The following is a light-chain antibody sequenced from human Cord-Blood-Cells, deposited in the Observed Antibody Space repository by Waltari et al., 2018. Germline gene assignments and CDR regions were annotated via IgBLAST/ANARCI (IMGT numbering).Light chain of an antibody. V-gene: IGLV2-23*01. CDR2: EGS. CDR1: SSDVGRYNL. Sequence: QSALTQPASVSGSPGQSITISCTRTSSDVGRYNLLSWYQQLPGKAPKLIIYEGSKRPSGVSNRFSGSKSGNTASLTISGLQAEDEADYYCCSYAGSSSVFGGGTKLTVL. CDR3: CSYAGSSSV. J-gene: IGLJ3*02.